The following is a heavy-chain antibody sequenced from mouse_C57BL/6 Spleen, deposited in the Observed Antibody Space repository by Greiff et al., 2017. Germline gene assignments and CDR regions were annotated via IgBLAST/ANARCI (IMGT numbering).Heavy chain of an antibody. J-gene: IGHJ3*01. D-gene: IGHD2-4*01. V-gene: IGHV1-15*01. CDR3: TYYDYDGIAY. CDR1: GYTFTDYE. Sequence: QVQLKQSGAELVRPGASVTLSCKASGYTFTDYEMHWVKQTPVHGLEWIGAIDPETGGTAYNQKFKGKAILTADKSSSTAYMELRSLTSEDSAVYYCTYYDYDGIAYWGQGTLVTVSA. CDR2: IDPETGGT.